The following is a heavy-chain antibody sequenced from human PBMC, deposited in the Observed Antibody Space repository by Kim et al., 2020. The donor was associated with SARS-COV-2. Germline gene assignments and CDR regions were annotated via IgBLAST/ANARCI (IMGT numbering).Heavy chain of an antibody. CDR2: IVVGSGNT. J-gene: IGHJ6*02. V-gene: IGHV1-58*01. Sequence: SVKVSCKASGFTFISSAVQWVRQARGQRLEWIGWIVVGSGNTNYAQKFQERVTITRDMSTSTAYMELSSLRSEDTAGYYCAAPDQWRLRYFDLGYYYYYGMDVWGQGTTVTVSS. CDR3: AAPDQWRLRYFDLGYYYYYGMDV. D-gene: IGHD3-9*01. CDR1: GFTFISSA.